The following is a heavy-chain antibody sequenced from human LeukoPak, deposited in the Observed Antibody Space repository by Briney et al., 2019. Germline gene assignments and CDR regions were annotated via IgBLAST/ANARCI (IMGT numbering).Heavy chain of an antibody. CDR1: GGSFSGYY. J-gene: IGHJ4*02. D-gene: IGHD4-17*01. CDR3: ARENGDYVLDY. CDR2: INHSGST. V-gene: IGHV4-34*01. Sequence: PSETLSLTCAVYGGSFSGYYWSWIRQPPGKGLEWIGEINHSGSTNYNPSLKSRVTISVDTSKNQFSLKLSSVTAADTAVFYCARENGDYVLDYWGQGTLVTVSS.